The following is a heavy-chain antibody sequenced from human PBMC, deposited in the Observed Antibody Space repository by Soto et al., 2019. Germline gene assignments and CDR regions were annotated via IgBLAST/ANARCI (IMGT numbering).Heavy chain of an antibody. J-gene: IGHJ5*02. V-gene: IGHV1-18*01. CDR2: ISVYNGNT. Sequence: GASVKVSCKASCYTFTSYGIIWVRRAPGQGLEWMGWISVYNGNTNYAQKLQGRVTMTTDTSTSTAYMELRSLRSDDTAVYYCARAMVRGSWFDPWGQGTLVTVSS. D-gene: IGHD3-10*01. CDR3: ARAMVRGSWFDP. CDR1: CYTFTSYG.